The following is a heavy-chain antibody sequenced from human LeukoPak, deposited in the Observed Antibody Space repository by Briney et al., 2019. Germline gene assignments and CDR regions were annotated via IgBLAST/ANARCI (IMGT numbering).Heavy chain of an antibody. CDR2: MWYVGSNK. Sequence: GGSLRLSCAASGFTFSSYGMHWARQAPGKGLEWVAVMWYVGSNKYYADSGKGRFTISRDNSKITLYLQMNSLRAEDTAVYYCARVGGLTTFYGSGSYYTGPTSFLYGMDVWGKGTTVTVSS. V-gene: IGHV3-33*01. CDR1: GFTFSSYG. J-gene: IGHJ6*04. CDR3: ARVGGLTTFYGSGSYYTGPTSFLYGMDV. D-gene: IGHD3-10*01.